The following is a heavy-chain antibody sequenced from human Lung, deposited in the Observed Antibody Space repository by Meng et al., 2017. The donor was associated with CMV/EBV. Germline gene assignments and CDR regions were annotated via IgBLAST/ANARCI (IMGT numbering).Heavy chain of an antibody. CDR1: TLSSDG. Sequence: TLSSDGMHWVRQAQGKGLNWVAVISSEEDSKYYTTSVRGRFTISRDNSKNTLYLQMTSLRPEDTAIYYCAKDQLGSYWRPDWYYFHSWGQGTLVTVSS. D-gene: IGHD1-26*01. CDR3: AKDQLGSYWRPDWYYFHS. V-gene: IGHV3-30*18. J-gene: IGHJ4*02. CDR2: ISSEEDSK.